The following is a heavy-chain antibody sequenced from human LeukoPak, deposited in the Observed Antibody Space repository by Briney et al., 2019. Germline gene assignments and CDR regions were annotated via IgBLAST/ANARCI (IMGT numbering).Heavy chain of an antibody. V-gene: IGHV4-39*07. CDR3: AREAVIRLNWFDP. D-gene: IGHD3-16*02. CDR2: IYYSGST. CDR1: GGSISSSSYY. Sequence: SETLSLTCTVSGGSISSSSYYWGWIRQPPGKGLECIGNIYYSGSTYYNPSLKSRVTISVDTSKNQFSLKLSSVTAADTAVYYCAREAVIRLNWFDPWGQGTLVTVSS. J-gene: IGHJ5*02.